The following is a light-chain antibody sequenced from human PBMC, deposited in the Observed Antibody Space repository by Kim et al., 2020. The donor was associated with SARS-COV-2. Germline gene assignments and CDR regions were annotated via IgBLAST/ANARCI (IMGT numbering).Light chain of an antibody. CDR1: SSDIGDYKY. CDR2: AVN. V-gene: IGLV2-14*03. Sequence: SFPISSTGTSSDIGDYKYRSVYQQHPGNAPKLIIYAVNARPSGISSRFSGSKSGNTASLTISGLQAEDEAHYYCSSYTRSNNLYVIFGGGTQLTVL. CDR3: SSYTRSNNLYVI. J-gene: IGLJ2*01.